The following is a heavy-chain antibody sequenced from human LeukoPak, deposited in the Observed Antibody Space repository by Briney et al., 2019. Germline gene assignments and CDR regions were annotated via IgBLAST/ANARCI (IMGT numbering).Heavy chain of an antibody. CDR3: ARDLGGGDAFDI. V-gene: IGHV3-48*01. J-gene: IGHJ3*02. CDR2: IGSSYRTI. D-gene: IGHD3-16*01. CDR1: GFTFSSYS. Sequence: PGGSLRLSCAASGFTFSSYSMNWVRQAPGKGLEWVSYIGSSYRTIYYADSVKGRFTVSRDNAKNSLYLQMSSLRAEDTAFYYCARDLGGGDAFDIWGQGTMVTVSS.